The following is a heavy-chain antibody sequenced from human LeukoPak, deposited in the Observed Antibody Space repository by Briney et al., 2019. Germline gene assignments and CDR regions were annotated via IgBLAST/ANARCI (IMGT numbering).Heavy chain of an antibody. D-gene: IGHD4-17*01. Sequence: GRSLRLSYAASGFTFSSYGMHWVRQAPGKGLEWVAVIWYDGSNKYYADSVKGRFTISRDNSKNTLYLQMISLRAEDTAVYYCARAPDYGDYGRYFDYWGQGTLVTVSS. CDR2: IWYDGSNK. J-gene: IGHJ4*02. CDR1: GFTFSSYG. V-gene: IGHV3-33*01. CDR3: ARAPDYGDYGRYFDY.